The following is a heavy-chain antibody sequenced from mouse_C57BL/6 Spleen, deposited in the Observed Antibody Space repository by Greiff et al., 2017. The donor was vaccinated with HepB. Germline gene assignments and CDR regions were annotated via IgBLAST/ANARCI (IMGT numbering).Heavy chain of an antibody. CDR2: ISDGGSYT. D-gene: IGHD1-1*01. J-gene: IGHJ2*01. Sequence: EVQGVESGGGLVKPGGSLKLSCAASGFTFSSYAMSWVRQTPEKRLEWVATISDGGSYTYYPDNVKGRFTISRDNAKNNRYLQMSHLNSEETAMYYCARDVRYSGSSHYVDYWGQGTTLTVSS. CDR3: ARDVRYSGSSHYVDY. CDR1: GFTFSSYA. V-gene: IGHV5-4*01.